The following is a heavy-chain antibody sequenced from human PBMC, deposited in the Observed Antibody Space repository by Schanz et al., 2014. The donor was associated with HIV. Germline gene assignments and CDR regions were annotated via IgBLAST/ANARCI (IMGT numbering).Heavy chain of an antibody. V-gene: IGHV3-23*01. D-gene: IGHD3-22*01. CDR2: ISESGGRT. J-gene: IGHJ4*02. Sequence: EVQLLESGGGFVQPGGSLRLSCAASGFAFNNYAMTWVRQAPGKGLEWVSSISESGGRTYYADSVNGRFPISRDNSKNTLSLQMTALRTEDTAIYYCAKPEYDSRGNSQSHFDYWGQGTLVTVSS. CDR1: GFAFNNYA. CDR3: AKPEYDSRGNSQSHFDY.